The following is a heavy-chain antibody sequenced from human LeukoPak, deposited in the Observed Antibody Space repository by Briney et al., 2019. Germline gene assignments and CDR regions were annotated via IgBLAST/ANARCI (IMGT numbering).Heavy chain of an antibody. V-gene: IGHV1-18*01. Sequence: ASVKVSCTASGYTFTNYGISWMRQATGQGLEWMGWISAYNGNTYYTQNLQGRVTMTTDTSTSTAYMELSSLRSDDTAVYYCARDRYYFDSSDYYFFDYWGQGTLVTVSS. CDR3: ARDRYYFDSSDYYFFDY. J-gene: IGHJ4*02. CDR2: ISAYNGNT. CDR1: GYTFTNYG. D-gene: IGHD3-22*01.